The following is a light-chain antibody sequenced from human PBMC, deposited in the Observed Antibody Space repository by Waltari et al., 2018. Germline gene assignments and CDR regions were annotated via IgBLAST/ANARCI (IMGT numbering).Light chain of an antibody. Sequence: SYVLTQTPSVSLAPGQTAIITCGGDTLDSKSVHWYQLQPGQAPVLVMFYDSDRPPGIPDRFSGSNSGNTATLTISRVEDDDEADYFCQVWDDSNNSGVFGGGTKLTVL. CDR1: TLDSKS. J-gene: IGLJ2*01. CDR2: YDS. V-gene: IGLV3-21*04. CDR3: QVWDDSNNSGV.